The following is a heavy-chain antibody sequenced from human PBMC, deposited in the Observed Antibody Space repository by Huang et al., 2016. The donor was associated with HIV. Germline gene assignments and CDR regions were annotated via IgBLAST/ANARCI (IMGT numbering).Heavy chain of an antibody. J-gene: IGHJ3*01. V-gene: IGHV4-39*01. Sequence: QLQVQESGPGLVKPSETLSLSCTVSGDSIISHSYDGGWIRQPPGKGLEWCGTMYYSGITYYNPSLKSRVTMSIDSSKNQFSLNLRSVTAADTATYYCARAMDIPMASDDAFDVWGQGTMVTVSS. D-gene: IGHD5-18*01. CDR2: MYYSGIT. CDR1: GDSIISHSYD. CDR3: ARAMDIPMASDDAFDV.